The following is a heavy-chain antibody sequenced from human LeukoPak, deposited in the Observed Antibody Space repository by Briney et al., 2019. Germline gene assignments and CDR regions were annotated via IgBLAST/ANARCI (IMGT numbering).Heavy chain of an antibody. CDR1: GGTFISYA. CDR2: IIPIFGTA. Sequence: SVKVSSKASGGTFISYAISWVRQAPGQGLEWMGGIIPIFGTANYAQKFQSRVTITADKSTSTASMELSSLRSEDTAVYYCAREGQWLDNYYYYDGMDVWGKGTMVTVSS. CDR3: AREGQWLDNYYYYDGMDV. J-gene: IGHJ6*04. D-gene: IGHD6-19*01. V-gene: IGHV1-69*06.